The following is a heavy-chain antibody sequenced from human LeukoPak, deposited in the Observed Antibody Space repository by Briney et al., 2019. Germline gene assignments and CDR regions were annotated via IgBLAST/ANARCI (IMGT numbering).Heavy chain of an antibody. CDR1: GASISSGTYF. D-gene: IGHD1-26*01. J-gene: IGHJ6*03. CDR2: IYTGGSGPVYTSGST. Sequence: SQTLSLTCTVSGASISSGTYFWSWIRQPAGKGLEWIGRIYTGGSGPVYTSGSTNYSPSLKSRVTISADTSKNQFSLKLRSVTAADTAVYYCARRGSYNYYYYMDVWGKGTTVTVSS. V-gene: IGHV4-61*02. CDR3: ARRGSYNYYYYMDV.